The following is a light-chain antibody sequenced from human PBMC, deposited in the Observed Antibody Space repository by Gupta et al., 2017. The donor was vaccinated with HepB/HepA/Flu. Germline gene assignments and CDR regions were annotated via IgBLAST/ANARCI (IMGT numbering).Light chain of an antibody. CDR1: QSISRY. V-gene: IGKV1-39*01. CDR3: QHRDSTPRP. Sequence: DIQMTQSPSSLSASVRDRVTITCRASQSISRYLYWYQQKPGKAPKLLIYAASRVKSGVPSRFSGSGYGTDFTLTISRRQPEDFANYYCQHRDSTPRPFGQGTKVEIK. J-gene: IGKJ1*01. CDR2: AAS.